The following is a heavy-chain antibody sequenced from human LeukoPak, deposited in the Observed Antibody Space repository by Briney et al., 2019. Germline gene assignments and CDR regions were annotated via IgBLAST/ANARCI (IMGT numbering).Heavy chain of an antibody. D-gene: IGHD3-22*01. CDR2: IHSNGFST. Sequence: GGPLRLSCAASGFTFRNYPIHWVREAPGKGLEGVSSIHSNGFSTYYGNSVKGRFTISRDNSKNTLYMQMNSLRAKDTAVYYCAKYYYASTGYYTAGESAFDIWGQGTMVTVSS. J-gene: IGHJ3*02. CDR1: GFTFRNYP. V-gene: IGHV3-64*01. CDR3: AKYYYASTGYYTAGESAFDI.